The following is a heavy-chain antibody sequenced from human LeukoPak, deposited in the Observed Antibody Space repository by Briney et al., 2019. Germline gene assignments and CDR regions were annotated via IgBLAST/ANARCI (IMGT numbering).Heavy chain of an antibody. V-gene: IGHV3-9*01. Sequence: GRSLRLSCAASGFTFYDYGMHWVRQAPGRGLEWASGISWNSGSIGYADSVKGRFTISRDNAKNSLYLQMNSLRPEDTALYYCAKDYTTMVRGVDYWGQGTLVTVSS. CDR1: GFTFYDYG. CDR2: ISWNSGSI. CDR3: AKDYTTMVRGVDY. D-gene: IGHD5-18*01. J-gene: IGHJ4*02.